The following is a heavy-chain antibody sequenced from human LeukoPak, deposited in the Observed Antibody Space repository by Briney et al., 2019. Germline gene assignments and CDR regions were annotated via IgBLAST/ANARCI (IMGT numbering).Heavy chain of an antibody. CDR3: AKDYLVLRFLEWLSNYFDY. D-gene: IGHD3-3*01. Sequence: GGSLRLSCAASGFTFSSYGMHWVRQAPGKGLEWVAFIRYDGSNKYYADSVKGRFTISRDNSKNTLYLQMNSLRAEDTAVYYCAKDYLVLRFLEWLSNYFDYWGQGTLVTVSS. V-gene: IGHV3-30*02. CDR2: IRYDGSNK. CDR1: GFTFSSYG. J-gene: IGHJ4*02.